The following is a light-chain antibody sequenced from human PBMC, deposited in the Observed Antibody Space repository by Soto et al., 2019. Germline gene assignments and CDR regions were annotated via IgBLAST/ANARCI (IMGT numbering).Light chain of an antibody. V-gene: IGKV3-20*01. CDR2: SAS. CDR3: LQFGTSPPAIT. J-gene: IGKJ5*01. CDR1: QSVSSSY. Sequence: IVLTQSPGTLSLSPGERATLSCRASQSVSSSYLVWYQQKTGQAPRLLIYSASTRAPGIPDRFSGSVSGTDFTLTISRLEPDDFAVYYCLQFGTSPPAITFGQGTRLELK.